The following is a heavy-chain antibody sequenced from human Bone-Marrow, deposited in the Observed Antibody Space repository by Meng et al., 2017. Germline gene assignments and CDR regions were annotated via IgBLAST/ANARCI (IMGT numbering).Heavy chain of an antibody. J-gene: IGHJ4*02. V-gene: IGHV4-28*03. D-gene: IGHD2-21*02. CDR1: GYSISSSNW. Sequence: SETLSLTCAVSGYSISSSNWWGWIRQPPGKGLEWIGYIYYSGSIYYNPSLKSRVTMSVDTSKNQFSLKLSSVTAADTAVYYCAREGYCGGDCHGFDYWGQGTLVPSPQ. CDR3: AREGYCGGDCHGFDY. CDR2: IYYSGSI.